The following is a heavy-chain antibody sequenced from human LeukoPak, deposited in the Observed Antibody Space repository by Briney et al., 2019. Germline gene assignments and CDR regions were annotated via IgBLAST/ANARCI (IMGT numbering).Heavy chain of an antibody. V-gene: IGHV3-43*01. CDR1: GFTFDDYT. CDR3: AKDADISMELVVITSFDS. CDR2: ISWDGGST. J-gene: IGHJ4*02. Sequence: GGSLRLSCAASGFTFDDYTMHWVRQAPGKGLEWVSLISWDGGSTYYADSVKGRFTISRDNSKNMLYLQMNSLRAEDTALYYCAKDADISMELVVITSFDSWGQGTLVTVSS. D-gene: IGHD3-22*01.